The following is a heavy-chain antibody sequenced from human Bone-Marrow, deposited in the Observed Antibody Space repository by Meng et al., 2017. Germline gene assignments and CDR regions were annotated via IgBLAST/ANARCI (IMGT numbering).Heavy chain of an antibody. D-gene: IGHD1-7*01. CDR2: VYHRGDT. Sequence: QVELQESGSGLVKPSRTLSLTCTVSGDSISSHICWSWVRQPPGKGLEWIGEVYHRGDTNYNPSLKSRVDISVDKSKNQFYLSLFSVTAADTAVYYCGRDQGRELINHWGQGTLVTVSS. J-gene: IGHJ4*02. V-gene: IGHV4-4*02. CDR1: GDSISSHIC. CDR3: GRDQGRELINH.